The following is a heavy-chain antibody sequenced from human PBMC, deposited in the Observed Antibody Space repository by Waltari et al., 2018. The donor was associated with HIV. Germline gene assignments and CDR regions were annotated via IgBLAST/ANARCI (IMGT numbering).Heavy chain of an antibody. CDR2: ISWNSGSI. CDR3: AKGPFDY. J-gene: IGHJ4*02. CDR1: GFTFDDYA. Sequence: EVQLVVSGGGLVKPGRSLRLSCAASGFTFDDYAMHWVRQAPGKGLGWGAGISWNSGSIGNEDSVKGRFTSSRDNAKNSVYLEMNSLRTEDTALYYCAKGPFDYWGQGTLVTVSS. V-gene: IGHV3-9*01.